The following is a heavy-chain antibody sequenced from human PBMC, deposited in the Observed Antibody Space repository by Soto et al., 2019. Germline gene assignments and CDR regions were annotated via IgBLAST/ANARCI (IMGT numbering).Heavy chain of an antibody. D-gene: IGHD2-15*01. Sequence: QVQLVQSGAEVKKPGASVKVSCKASGYTFTSYDINWVRQATGQGLEWMGWMNPNSGNTGYAQKFQGRVTMTRNTSISTAYMELSRLRSEDTAVYYCARGYHCSGGSCYAAGRFDPWGQGTLVTVSS. V-gene: IGHV1-8*01. CDR3: ARGYHCSGGSCYAAGRFDP. J-gene: IGHJ5*02. CDR1: GYTFTSYD. CDR2: MNPNSGNT.